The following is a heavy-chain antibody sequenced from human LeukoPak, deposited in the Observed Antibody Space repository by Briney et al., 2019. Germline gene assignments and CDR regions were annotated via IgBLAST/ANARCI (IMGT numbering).Heavy chain of an antibody. CDR1: GYSISSGYY. D-gene: IGHD3-3*01. CDR3: ARRGPFYDFWSGYKENWFDP. J-gene: IGHJ5*02. V-gene: IGHV4-38-2*02. CDR2: IYHSGST. Sequence: SETLSLTCTVSGYSISSGYYWGWIRPPPGKGLEWIGSIYHSGSTYYNPSLKSRVTISVDTSKNQFSLKLSPVTAADTAVYYCARRGPFYDFWSGYKENWFDPWGQGTLVTVSS.